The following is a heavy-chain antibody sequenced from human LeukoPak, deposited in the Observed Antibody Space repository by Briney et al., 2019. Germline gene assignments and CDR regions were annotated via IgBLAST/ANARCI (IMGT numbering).Heavy chain of an antibody. Sequence: GASVKVSCKASGYTFTGYYMHWVRQAPGQGLEWMGRINPNSGGTNYAQKFQGRVTMTRHTSISTAYMELSRLRSDDTAVYYCARVIDDYVWGSYRPTPIYYFDYWGQGTLVTVSS. CDR3: ARVIDDYVWGSYRPTPIYYFDY. CDR1: GYTFTGYY. J-gene: IGHJ4*02. CDR2: INPNSGGT. D-gene: IGHD3-16*02. V-gene: IGHV1-2*06.